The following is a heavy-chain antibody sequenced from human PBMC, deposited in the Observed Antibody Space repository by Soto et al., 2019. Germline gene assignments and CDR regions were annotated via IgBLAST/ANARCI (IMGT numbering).Heavy chain of an antibody. CDR3: ARDRIVVVPAAMARWFDP. V-gene: IGHV3-30-3*01. J-gene: IGHJ5*02. CDR2: ISYDGSNK. CDR1: GFTFSSYA. D-gene: IGHD2-2*01. Sequence: LRLSCAASGFTFSSYAMHWVRQAPGKGLEWVAVISYDGSNKYYADSVKGRFTISRDNSKNTLYLQMNSLRAEDTAVYYCARDRIVVVPAAMARWFDPWGQGTLVTVSS.